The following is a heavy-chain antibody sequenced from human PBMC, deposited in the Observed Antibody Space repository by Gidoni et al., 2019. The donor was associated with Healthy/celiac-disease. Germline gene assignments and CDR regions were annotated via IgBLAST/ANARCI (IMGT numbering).Heavy chain of an antibody. Sequence: QVQLQQWGAGLLKPSETLSLPCAVYGGSFSGYYWSWIRQPPGKGLEWIGEINHSGSTNYNPSLKSRVTISVDTSKNQFSLKLSSVTAADTAVYYCARARRDFGVVIIGHTFDYWGQGTLVTVSS. D-gene: IGHD3-3*01. CDR1: GGSFSGYY. J-gene: IGHJ4*02. CDR3: ARARRDFGVVIIGHTFDY. CDR2: INHSGST. V-gene: IGHV4-34*01.